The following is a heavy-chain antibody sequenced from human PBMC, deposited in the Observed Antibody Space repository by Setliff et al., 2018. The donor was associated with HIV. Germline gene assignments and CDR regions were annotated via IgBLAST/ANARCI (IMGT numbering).Heavy chain of an antibody. V-gene: IGHV1-3*01. CDR3: ANGGSGGQFDY. J-gene: IGHJ4*02. Sequence: ASVKVSCKPSGYTFSSSHDLHWVRQVPGQGLEWMGWINLVTGKTVYLQKFQGRVTITRDTSASTASTAYMEMSSLSSEDTAVYYCANGGSGGQFDYWGQGTLVTVSS. D-gene: IGHD3-16*01. CDR1: GYTFSSSHD. CDR2: INLVTGKT.